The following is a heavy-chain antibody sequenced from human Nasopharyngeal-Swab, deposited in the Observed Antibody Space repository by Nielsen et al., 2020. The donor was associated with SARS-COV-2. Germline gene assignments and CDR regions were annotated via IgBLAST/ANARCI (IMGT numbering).Heavy chain of an antibody. J-gene: IGHJ4*02. Sequence: LSLTCAASGFTFSRSCMHWVRLPPAQGLEWVSQIDVDGRRTTYADSVRGRFTISRDNAKNTLYLQMNSLRAEDTAVYYCVRGGLGTGLENWGQGTLVTVSS. CDR1: GFTFSRSC. V-gene: IGHV3-74*01. CDR2: IDVDGRRT. CDR3: VRGGLGTGLEN. D-gene: IGHD1-14*01.